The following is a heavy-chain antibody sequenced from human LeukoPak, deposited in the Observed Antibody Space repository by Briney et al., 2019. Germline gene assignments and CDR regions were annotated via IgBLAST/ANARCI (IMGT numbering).Heavy chain of an antibody. CDR1: GGSISTYY. CDR2: IYNSGSA. J-gene: IGHJ4*02. V-gene: IGHV4-59*01. D-gene: IGHD6-19*01. Sequence: PSETLSLTCKVSGGSISTYYWSWFRQPPGKGLEWIGYIYNSGSATYNPSLKSRVTISVDTSKNQFSLKLTSVSTTDTAVYYCARHGSGWSFDYWGQGGLVTVSS. CDR3: ARHGSGWSFDY.